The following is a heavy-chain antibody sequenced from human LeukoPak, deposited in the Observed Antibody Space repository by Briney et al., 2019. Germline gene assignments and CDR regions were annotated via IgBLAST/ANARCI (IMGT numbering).Heavy chain of an antibody. CDR3: ARVGYFDSSGYYFPIAFDM. J-gene: IGHJ3*02. CDR2: ISSTSSYI. Sequence: PGGSLRLSCTPPGFTLRNYTMTWVRQAPGKGLEWVSSISSTSSYIYYSDSVTGRFTVSRDNAKESLSLQMNSLRAEDTAVYYCARVGYFDSSGYYFPIAFDMWGQGTMVTVAS. V-gene: IGHV3-21*01. CDR1: GFTLRNYT. D-gene: IGHD3-22*01.